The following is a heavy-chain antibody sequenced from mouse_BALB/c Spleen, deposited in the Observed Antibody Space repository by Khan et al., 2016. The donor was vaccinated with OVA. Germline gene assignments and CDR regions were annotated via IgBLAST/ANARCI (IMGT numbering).Heavy chain of an antibody. CDR3: ARSYRVYAMDY. CDR2: ISNGGINT. V-gene: IGHV5-12-1*01. Sequence: EVELVESGGGLVKPGGSLKLSCAASGFAFSSYDMSWVRQTPEKRLEWVAYISNGGINTYYPDTVKGRFSIARDNAKNTLYLQVSSLESEDTAMYYCARSYRVYAMDYWGQGTSVTVSS. D-gene: IGHD2-14*01. CDR1: GFAFSSYD. J-gene: IGHJ4*01.